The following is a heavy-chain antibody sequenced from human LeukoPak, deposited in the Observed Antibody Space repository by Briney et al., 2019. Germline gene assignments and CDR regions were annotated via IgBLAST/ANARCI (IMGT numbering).Heavy chain of an antibody. Sequence: QASETLSLTCTVSAGSISSGDYLCTWLRHPPGKGLEWIGYISDSGSTYSNPSLKSRVTISEDTSKNQFSLKLSSVTAADTAVYYCARGWDYFDCWGQGTLVAVYS. D-gene: IGHD1-26*01. CDR2: ISDSGST. CDR1: AGSISSGDYL. J-gene: IGHJ4*02. V-gene: IGHV4-30-4*01. CDR3: ARGWDYFDC.